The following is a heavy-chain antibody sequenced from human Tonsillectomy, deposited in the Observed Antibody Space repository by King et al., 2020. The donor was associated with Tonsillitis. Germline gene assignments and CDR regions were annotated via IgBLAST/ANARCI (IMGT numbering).Heavy chain of an antibody. CDR2: IYYSGST. CDR1: GDSISSYY. Sequence: QLQESGPGLVKPSETLSLTCTVSGDSISSYYWSWIRQPPGKGLEWIGYIYYSGSTNNNPSLKSRVTISVDTSKNQFSLKLSSVTAADTAVYYCARHYYDSSGYKEYFDYWGQGTLVTVSS. D-gene: IGHD3-22*01. J-gene: IGHJ4*02. CDR3: ARHYYDSSGYKEYFDY. V-gene: IGHV4-59*08.